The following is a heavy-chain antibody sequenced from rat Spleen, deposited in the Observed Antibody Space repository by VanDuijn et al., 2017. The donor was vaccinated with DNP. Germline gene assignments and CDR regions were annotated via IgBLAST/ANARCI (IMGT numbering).Heavy chain of an antibody. CDR3: ARGYDVPFAY. CDR1: GFTFSDYY. CDR2: ISYDGGSA. V-gene: IGHV5-7*01. J-gene: IGHJ3*01. Sequence: EVQLVESGGGLVQPGRSLKLSCAASGFTFSDYYMAWVRQAPTKGLEWVAYISYDGGSAYYRDSVKGRFTISRDNAKSTLYLQMDSLRSEDTATYYCARGYDVPFAYWGQGTLVTVSS. D-gene: IGHD1-12*01.